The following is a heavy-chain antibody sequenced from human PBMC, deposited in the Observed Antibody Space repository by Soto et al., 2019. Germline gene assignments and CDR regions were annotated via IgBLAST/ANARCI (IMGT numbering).Heavy chain of an antibody. Sequence: QVQLVQSGAEVKKPGSSVKVSCKASGGTFSSYTISWVRQAPGQGLEWMGRIIPILGIANYAQKFQGRVTVSADKLTGTAYKGLSSLGSEDTAVYYCARRIVGETATRKEWHVQNWGQGTLVTVSS. CDR2: IIPILGIA. CDR1: GGTFSSYT. D-gene: IGHD2-21*02. V-gene: IGHV1-69*02. J-gene: IGHJ1*01. CDR3: ARRIVGETATRKEWHVQN.